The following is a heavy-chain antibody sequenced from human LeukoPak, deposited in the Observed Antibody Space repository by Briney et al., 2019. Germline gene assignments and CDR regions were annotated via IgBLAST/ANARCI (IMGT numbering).Heavy chain of an antibody. CDR1: GGSISSSSYY. CDR3: AIGTYTDPFFDY. CDR2: IYYSGST. J-gene: IGHJ4*02. Sequence: SETLSLTCTVSGGSISSSSYYWGWIRQPPGKGLEWIGSIYYSGSTYYNPSLKSRLTISVDTSKNQFSLKLSSATAADTAVYYCAIGTYTDPFFDYWGQGTLVTVSS. D-gene: IGHD2-2*02. V-gene: IGHV4-39*07.